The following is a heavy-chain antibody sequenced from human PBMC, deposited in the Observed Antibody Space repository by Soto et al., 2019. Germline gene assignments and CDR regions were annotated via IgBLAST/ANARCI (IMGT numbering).Heavy chain of an antibody. CDR3: ARDMRLYGMDV. Sequence: LRLSFAASGFTFIDFYMAWIRQSPGKGLEWISSISSGGETKYYADSVKGRFTISRDNTENSLYLQMNSLRADDTAVYFCARDMRLYGMDVWGQGTTVTVSS. CDR2: ISSGGETK. V-gene: IGHV3-11*01. J-gene: IGHJ6*02. D-gene: IGHD6-25*01. CDR1: GFTFIDFY.